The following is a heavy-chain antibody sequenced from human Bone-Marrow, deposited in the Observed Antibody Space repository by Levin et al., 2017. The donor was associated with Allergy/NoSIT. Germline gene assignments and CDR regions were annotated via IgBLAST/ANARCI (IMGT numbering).Heavy chain of an antibody. CDR2: IYYNGGT. J-gene: IGHJ4*02. V-gene: IGHV4-39*01. CDR3: ARRGITARTN. CDR1: GGSISSSSYY. Sequence: GSLRLSCTVSGGSISSSSYYWGWIRQPPGKGLEWIGTIYYNGGTYYNPSLRGRVTISGDVSKNQFSLKLSSVTAADTAVYYCARRGITARTNWGQGTRVTVSS. D-gene: IGHD1-20*01.